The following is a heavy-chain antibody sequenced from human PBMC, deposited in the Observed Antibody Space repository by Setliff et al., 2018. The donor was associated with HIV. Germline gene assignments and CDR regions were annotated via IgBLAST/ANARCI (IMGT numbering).Heavy chain of an antibody. V-gene: IGHV3-48*01. CDR1: GFTLNSFG. CDR2: ISSSGSTT. D-gene: IGHD7-27*01. CDR3: VRALTGAGTFDV. J-gene: IGHJ3*01. Sequence: GSLRLSCAASGFTLNSFGMNWVRQAPGKGLECIAYISSSGSTTYYVDSVQGRFTISRDNSKNTVYLQMNSLRVEDTAVYYCVRALTGAGTFDVWGHGTMVTVSS.